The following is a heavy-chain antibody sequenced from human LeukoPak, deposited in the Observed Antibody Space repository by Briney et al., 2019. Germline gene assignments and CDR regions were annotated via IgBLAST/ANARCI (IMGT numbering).Heavy chain of an antibody. V-gene: IGHV4-39*07. J-gene: IGHJ4*02. Sequence: PSETLSLTCTVSGGSISSSRYYWGWLREPPGKGLEWIGSIYYSGSTYYNPSLKSRVTISVDTSKNQFSLKLSSVTAADTAVYYCAVWYYGSGSYPYWGQGTLVTVSP. D-gene: IGHD3-10*01. CDR1: GGSISSSRYY. CDR3: AVWYYGSGSYPY. CDR2: IYYSGST.